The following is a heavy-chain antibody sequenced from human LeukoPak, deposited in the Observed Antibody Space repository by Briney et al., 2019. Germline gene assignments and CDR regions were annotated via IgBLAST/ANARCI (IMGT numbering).Heavy chain of an antibody. CDR2: IKQDESEK. D-gene: IGHD6-19*01. CDR1: GFTSSTYW. V-gene: IGHV3-7*01. Sequence: GGSLRLSCAASGFTSSTYWMSWVRQAPGKGLEWVANIKQDESEKYYVDSVKGRFTISRDNAKNSLYLQMNSLRAEDTAVYFCARYRYSSGRYFDYWGQGTLVTVSS. CDR3: ARYRYSSGRYFDY. J-gene: IGHJ4*02.